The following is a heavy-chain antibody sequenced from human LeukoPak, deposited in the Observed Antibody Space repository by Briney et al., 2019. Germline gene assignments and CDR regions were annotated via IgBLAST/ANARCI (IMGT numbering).Heavy chain of an antibody. V-gene: IGHV5-10-1*01. D-gene: IGHD1-26*01. CDR2: IDPSDSYT. Sequence: GESLKISCKGSGYSFTSYWISWVRQMPGKGLEWMGRIDPSDSYTDYSPSFQDHVTISAGKSISTAYLQWSSLKASDTAMYYCARRVGTTDFDYWGQGTPVTVSS. J-gene: IGHJ4*02. CDR3: ARRVGTTDFDY. CDR1: GYSFTSYW.